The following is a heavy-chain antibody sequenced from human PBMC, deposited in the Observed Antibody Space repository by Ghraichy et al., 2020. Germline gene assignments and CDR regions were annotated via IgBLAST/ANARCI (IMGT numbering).Heavy chain of an antibody. V-gene: IGHV3-21*01. J-gene: IGHJ5*02. Sequence: GGSLRLSCAASGFSINSYSLNWVRQAPGKGLEWVSSINSGGGFVSYADSVKGRFTISRDDAKNSLYLQMNSLRADDTAVYYCARHLVTDTEGSWGGGRGLRRRDRWGQGTLVTVSA. CDR3: ARHLVTDTEGSWGGGRGLRRRDR. CDR2: INSGGGFV. CDR1: GFSINSYS. D-gene: IGHD2-15*01.